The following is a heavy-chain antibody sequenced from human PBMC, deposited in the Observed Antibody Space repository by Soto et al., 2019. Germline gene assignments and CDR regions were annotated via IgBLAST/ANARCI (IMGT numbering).Heavy chain of an antibody. D-gene: IGHD3-3*01. CDR2: IYHSGST. Sequence: QVQLQESGPGLVRPSGTLSLTCTVSGDSISNTNWWSWVRQPPGKGLEWIGEIYHSGSTNYNPSLKSRVNISVDKSKNQFSLNLTSVTAADTAVYFCAKRSLRRLRFVETHWGQGTLVTVSS. J-gene: IGHJ4*02. V-gene: IGHV4-4*02. CDR3: AKRSLRRLRFVETH. CDR1: GDSISNTNW.